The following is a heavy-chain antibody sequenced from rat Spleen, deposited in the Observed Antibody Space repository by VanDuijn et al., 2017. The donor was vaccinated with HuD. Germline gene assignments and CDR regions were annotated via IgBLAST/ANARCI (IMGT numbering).Heavy chain of an antibody. Sequence: QVQLKESGPGLVQPSQTLSLTCTVSGFSLSSYGVIWVRQPPGKGLEWMGVIWGDGNTNYNSALKSRMSISRDTSKNQVFLKMNSLQSEDTTTYEWARDGGMYPYGVMDAWGQGASVTGSS. V-gene: IGHV2-13*01. D-gene: IGHD1-7*01. CDR2: IWGDGNT. J-gene: IGHJ4*01. CDR3: ARDGGMYPYGVMDA. CDR1: GFSLSSYG.